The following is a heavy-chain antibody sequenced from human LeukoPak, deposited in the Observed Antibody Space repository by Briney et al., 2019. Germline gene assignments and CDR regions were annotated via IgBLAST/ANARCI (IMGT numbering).Heavy chain of an antibody. CDR3: ARHQYDYIWGSYRHPHFDY. CDR2: IYYSGST. D-gene: IGHD3-16*02. Sequence: PSETLSLTCFVSGGSISSDTYYWGWIRQPPGKGLEWIGSIYYSGSTYYNPSLKSRVTISVDTSKNQFSLKLSSVTAADTAVYYCARHQYDYIWGSYRHPHFDYWGQGTLVTVSS. V-gene: IGHV4-39*01. J-gene: IGHJ4*02. CDR1: GGSISSDTYY.